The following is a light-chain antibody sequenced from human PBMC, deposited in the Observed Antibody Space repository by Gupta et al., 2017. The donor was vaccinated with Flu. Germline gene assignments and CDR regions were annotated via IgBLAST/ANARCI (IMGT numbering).Light chain of an antibody. CDR1: QSISSY. CDR2: AAS. V-gene: IGKV1-9*01. Sequence: GDRVTITCRASQSISSYLGWYQQKPGKAPKLLIYAASNLQSGVPSRFNGSGSGRQFTLTIRSLQPEDFATYFCQQVNSYPYTFGQGTKLEIK. CDR3: QQVNSYPYT. J-gene: IGKJ2*01.